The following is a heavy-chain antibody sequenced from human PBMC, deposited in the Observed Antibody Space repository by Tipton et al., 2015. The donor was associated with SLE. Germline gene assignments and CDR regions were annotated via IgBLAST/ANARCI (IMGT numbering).Heavy chain of an antibody. J-gene: IGHJ4*02. D-gene: IGHD6-13*01. Sequence: SLRLSCAASGFTFSSYGMHWVRQAPGKGLEWVAFIRYDGSNKYYADSVKGRFTISRDNSKNTLYLQMNSLRAEDTAVYYWAKEGGVAAAGPPVDYWGQGTLVTVSS. CDR1: GFTFSSYG. CDR3: AKEGGVAAAGPPVDY. V-gene: IGHV3-30*02. CDR2: IRYDGSNK.